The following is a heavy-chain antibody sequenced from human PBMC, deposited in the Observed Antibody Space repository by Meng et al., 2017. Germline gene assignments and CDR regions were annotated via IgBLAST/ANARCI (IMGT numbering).Heavy chain of an antibody. CDR3: ARVQVVVAATHDYYYYGMDV. Sequence: SETLSLTCTVSGGSISSGSYFWSWIRQPAGKGLEWIGRIYTSESTNYNPSLKSRVTISVDTSKNQFSLKLSSVTAADTAVYYCARVQVVVAATHDYYYYGMDVWGQGTTVTVSS. CDR2: IYTSEST. V-gene: IGHV4-61*02. J-gene: IGHJ6*02. CDR1: GGSISSGSYF. D-gene: IGHD2-15*01.